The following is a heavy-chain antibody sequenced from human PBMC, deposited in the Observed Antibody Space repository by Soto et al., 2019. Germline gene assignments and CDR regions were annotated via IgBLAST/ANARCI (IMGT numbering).Heavy chain of an antibody. CDR2: INPNSGGT. CDR1: GYTFTGYY. V-gene: IGHV1-2*04. J-gene: IGHJ6*02. CDR3: ARDRAAGTGDYYGMDV. Sequence: ASVKVSCKASGYTFTGYYMHWVRQAPGQGLEWMGWINPNSGGTNYAQKFQGWVTMTRDTSISTAYMELSRLRSDDTAVYYCARDRAAGTGDYYGMDVWGQGTTVTV. D-gene: IGHD6-13*01.